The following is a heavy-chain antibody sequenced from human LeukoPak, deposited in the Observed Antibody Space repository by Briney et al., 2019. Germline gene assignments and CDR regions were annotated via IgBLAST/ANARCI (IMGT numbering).Heavy chain of an antibody. CDR1: GGSIRSYY. V-gene: IGHV4-59*01. CDR2: IYYSGST. D-gene: IGHD1-26*01. CDR3: ARDPSIVGADYMDV. Sequence: SETLSLTCTVSGGSIRSYYWSWIRQPPGKGLEWIGYIYYSGSTNYNPSLKSRVTISVDTSKNQFSLKLSSVTAADTAVYYCARDPSIVGADYMDVWGKGTTVTVSS. J-gene: IGHJ6*03.